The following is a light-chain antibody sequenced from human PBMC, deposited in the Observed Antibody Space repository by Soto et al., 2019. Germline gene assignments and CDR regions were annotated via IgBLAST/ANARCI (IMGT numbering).Light chain of an antibody. CDR2: KTS. CDR3: QQYNIYWT. CDR1: QTIYDW. J-gene: IGKJ1*01. Sequence: DIQMTQSPSTLSASVGDRVTITCRASQTIYDWLAWYQQKPGKAPKLLIYKTSNLQSGVPSRFSGSASGTDFTLTISSLQPDDFATYYCQQYNIYWTFG. V-gene: IGKV1-5*03.